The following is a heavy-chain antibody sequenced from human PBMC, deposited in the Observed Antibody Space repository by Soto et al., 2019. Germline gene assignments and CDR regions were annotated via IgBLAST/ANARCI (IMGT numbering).Heavy chain of an antibody. Sequence: QVQLQESGPGLVKPSQTLSLTCTVSGGSISSGGYYWSWIRQHPGKGLEWIGYIYYSGSTYYNPSLRGGFTISEDTPKNRFSLKLSSVTAADTAVYYWARMGGDYTVDWGQGTLVTVSS. V-gene: IGHV4-31*03. J-gene: IGHJ4*02. CDR2: IYYSGST. D-gene: IGHD4-17*01. CDR1: GGSISSGGYY. CDR3: ARMGGDYTVD.